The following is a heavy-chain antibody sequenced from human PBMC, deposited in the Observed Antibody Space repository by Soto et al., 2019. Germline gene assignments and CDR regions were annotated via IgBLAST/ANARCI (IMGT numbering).Heavy chain of an antibody. CDR2: ISAYNGNT. CDR3: ARDVGYSSTWEI. V-gene: IGHV1-18*01. Sequence: ASVKVSCKASGYTFTSYSMSWVRQAPGQGLEWMGWISAYNGNTNYAQKLQGRVTMTTDTSTSTAFMELRSLRSDDTAVYYCARDVGYSSTWEIWGQGTMVTVSS. CDR1: GYTFTSYS. D-gene: IGHD6-13*01. J-gene: IGHJ3*02.